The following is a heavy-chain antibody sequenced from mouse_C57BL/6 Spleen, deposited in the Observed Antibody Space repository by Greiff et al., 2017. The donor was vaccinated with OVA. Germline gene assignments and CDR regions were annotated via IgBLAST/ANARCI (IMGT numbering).Heavy chain of an antibody. CDR3: ARGGNHYAMDY. J-gene: IGHJ4*01. V-gene: IGHV1-82*01. CDR2: IYPGDGDT. D-gene: IGHD2-1*01. CDR1: GYAFSSSW. Sequence: QVQLKESGPELVKPGASVKISCKASGYAFSSSWMNWVKQRPGKGLEWIGRIYPGDGDTNYNGKFKGKATLTADKSSSTAYMQLSSLTSEDSAVYFCARGGNHYAMDYWGQGTSVTVSS.